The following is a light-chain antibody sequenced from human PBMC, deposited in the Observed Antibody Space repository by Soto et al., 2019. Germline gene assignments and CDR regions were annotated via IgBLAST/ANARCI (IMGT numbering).Light chain of an antibody. CDR1: QSSGSY. CDR2: CAS. Sequence: EVVMTQSTANLCVSPGERASLXCRASQSSGSYLGWYQQKNGQAPRLLIYCASTRDAGIPARFSGSGCGTDFTITITSLQSEDLGVYECHQHNNCWTFGQGTKVDIK. J-gene: IGKJ1*01. CDR3: HQHNNCWT. V-gene: IGKV3-15*01.